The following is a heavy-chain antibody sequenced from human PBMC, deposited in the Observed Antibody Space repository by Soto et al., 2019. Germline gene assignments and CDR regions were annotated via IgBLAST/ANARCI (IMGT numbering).Heavy chain of an antibody. J-gene: IGHJ4*02. CDR2: ISYDGSNK. D-gene: IGHD3-9*01. CDR1: GFTFSSYA. CDR3: ARDYDILTGYYLGPFDY. V-gene: IGHV3-30-3*01. Sequence: GGSLRLSCAASGFTFSSYAMHWVRQAPGKGLEWVAVISYDGSNKYYADSVKGRFTISRDNSKNTLYLQMNSLRAEDTAVYYCARDYDILTGYYLGPFDYWGQGTLVTVSS.